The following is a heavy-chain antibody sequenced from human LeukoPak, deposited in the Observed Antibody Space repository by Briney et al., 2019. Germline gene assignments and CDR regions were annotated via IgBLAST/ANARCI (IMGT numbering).Heavy chain of an antibody. CDR2: IDWDDDK. CDR1: GFSLSTSGMC. D-gene: IGHD3-22*01. Sequence: SGPTLVNPTQTLTLTCTFSGFSLSTSGMCVSWIRQPPGKALEWLARIDWDDDKYYSTSLKTRLTISKDTSKNQVVLTMTNMDPVDTATYYCARGAHYYDSSGHAFDIWGQGTMVTVSS. J-gene: IGHJ3*02. V-gene: IGHV2-70*11. CDR3: ARGAHYYDSSGHAFDI.